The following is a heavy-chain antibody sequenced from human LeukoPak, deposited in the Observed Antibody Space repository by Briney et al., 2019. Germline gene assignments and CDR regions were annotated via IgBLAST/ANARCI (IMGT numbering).Heavy chain of an antibody. Sequence: PSETLALTCTVSGGSISRDYWSWIRQPPGKGLEWIGYIYYTGSTNYNPSLKSRVTISVDTSKNQFSLKLSSVTAADTAVYYCARFLVGASYFDYWGQGTLVTVSS. D-gene: IGHD1-26*01. J-gene: IGHJ4*02. CDR2: IYYTGST. CDR3: ARFLVGASYFDY. V-gene: IGHV4-59*12. CDR1: GGSISRDY.